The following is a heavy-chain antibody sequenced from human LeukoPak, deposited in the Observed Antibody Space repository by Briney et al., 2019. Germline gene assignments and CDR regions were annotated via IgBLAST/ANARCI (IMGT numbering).Heavy chain of an antibody. V-gene: IGHV1-8*03. CDR2: MNPNSGNT. Sequence: ASVKVSCKASGYTFTSYDINWVRQATGQGLEWMGWMNPNSGNTGYAQKFQGRVTITRNTSISTAYMELSSLRSEDTAVYYCARPSISWYYFDYWGQGTLVTVSS. CDR3: ARPSISWYYFDY. J-gene: IGHJ4*02. D-gene: IGHD6-13*01. CDR1: GYTFTSYD.